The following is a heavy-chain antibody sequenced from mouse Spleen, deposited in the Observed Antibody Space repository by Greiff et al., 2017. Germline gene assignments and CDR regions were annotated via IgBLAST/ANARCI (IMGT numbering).Heavy chain of an antibody. J-gene: IGHJ2*01. CDR2: IDTSDSYT. CDR3: ARGEDY. CDR1: GYTFTDYW. Sequence: QVQLQQPGAELVMPGASVKMSCKASGYTFTDYWMHWVKQRPGQGLEWIGAIDTSDSYTSYNQKFKGKATLTVDESSSTAYMQLSSLTSEDSAVYYCARGEDYWGQGTTLTVSS. V-gene: IGHV1-69*01.